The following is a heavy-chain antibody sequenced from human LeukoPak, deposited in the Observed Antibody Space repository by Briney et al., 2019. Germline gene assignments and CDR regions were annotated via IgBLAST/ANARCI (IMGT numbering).Heavy chain of an antibody. CDR1: GGTFGSYA. D-gene: IGHD6-13*01. CDR3: ARVRVGSSWYAFDY. J-gene: IGHJ4*02. Sequence: GASVKVSCKASGGTFGSYAISWVRQAPGQGLEWMGGIIPIFGTANYAQKFQGRVTITTDESTSTAYMELSSLRSEDTAVYYCARVRVGSSWYAFDYWGQGTLVTVSS. CDR2: IIPIFGTA. V-gene: IGHV1-69*05.